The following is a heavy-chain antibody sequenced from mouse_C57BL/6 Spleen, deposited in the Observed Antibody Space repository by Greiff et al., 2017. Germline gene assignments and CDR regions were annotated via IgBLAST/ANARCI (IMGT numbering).Heavy chain of an antibody. Sequence: EVKLVESEGGLVQPGSSMKLSCTASGFTFSDYYMAWVRQVPEKGLEWVANINYDGSSTYYLDSLKSRFIISRDNAKNILYLQMSSLKSEDTATYYCARDRAYGSSFVYFDYWGQGTTLTVSS. V-gene: IGHV5-16*01. D-gene: IGHD1-1*01. CDR3: ARDRAYGSSFVYFDY. CDR2: INYDGSST. J-gene: IGHJ2*01. CDR1: GFTFSDYY.